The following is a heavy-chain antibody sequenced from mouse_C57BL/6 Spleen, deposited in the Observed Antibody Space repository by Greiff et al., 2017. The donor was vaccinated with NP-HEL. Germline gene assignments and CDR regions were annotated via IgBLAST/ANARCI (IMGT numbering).Heavy chain of an antibody. CDR3: ARGASPFAY. V-gene: IGHV1-4*01. CDR2: INPSSGYT. D-gene: IGHD3-1*01. Sequence: QVQLKESGAELARPGASVKMSCKASGYTFTSYTMHWVKKRPGQGLEWIGYINPSSGYTKYNQKFKDKATLTADKSSSTAYMQLSSLTSEDSAVYYCARGASPFAYWGQGTLVTVSA. CDR1: GYTFTSYT. J-gene: IGHJ3*01.